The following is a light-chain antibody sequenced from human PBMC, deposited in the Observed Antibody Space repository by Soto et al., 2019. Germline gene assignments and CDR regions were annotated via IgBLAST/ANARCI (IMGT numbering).Light chain of an antibody. CDR1: SGSVSTSNY. CDR3: VLYLGSAVWL. J-gene: IGLJ3*02. CDR2: STN. Sequence: QTVVTQEPSFPVSLGRTVTLTCGLSSGSVSTSNYPTWYQQTPGQAPRTLIYSTNTRSSGVPDRFSGSILGSKAALTITGAQSDEESDYYCVLYLGSAVWLFGGGTKVTVL. V-gene: IGLV8-61*01.